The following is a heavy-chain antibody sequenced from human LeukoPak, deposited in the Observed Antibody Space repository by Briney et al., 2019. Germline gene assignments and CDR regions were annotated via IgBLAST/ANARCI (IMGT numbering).Heavy chain of an antibody. CDR3: ARHAPSYYYDSSGSRFDP. Sequence: SETLSLTCTVSGGSISSYYWSWIRQPPGKGLEWIGYIYYSGSTNYNPSLKSRVTISVDTSKNQFSLKLSSVTAADTAVYYCARHAPSYYYDSSGSRFDPWGQGTLVTVSS. V-gene: IGHV4-59*08. CDR2: IYYSGST. CDR1: GGSISSYY. D-gene: IGHD3-22*01. J-gene: IGHJ5*02.